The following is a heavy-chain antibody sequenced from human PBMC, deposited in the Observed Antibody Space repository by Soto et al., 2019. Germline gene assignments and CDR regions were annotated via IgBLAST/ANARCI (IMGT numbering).Heavy chain of an antibody. D-gene: IGHD6-19*01. Sequence: PSETLSLTCTVSGGSISSYYWSWIRQPPGKGLEWIGYIYYSGSTNYNPSLKSRVTISVDTSKNQFSLKLSSVTAADTAVYYCARFWQFRNYYYSGMDVWGQGTRVTVSS. J-gene: IGHJ6*02. CDR3: ARFWQFRNYYYSGMDV. CDR1: GGSISSYY. CDR2: IYYSGST. V-gene: IGHV4-59*01.